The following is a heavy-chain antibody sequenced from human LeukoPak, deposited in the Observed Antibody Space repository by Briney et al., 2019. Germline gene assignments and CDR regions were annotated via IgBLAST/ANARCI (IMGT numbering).Heavy chain of an antibody. V-gene: IGHV1-46*01. CDR3: AREYDNLPGGKWFDY. Sequence: GASVKVSCKASGYTFTSYYMHWVRQAPGQGLEWMGIINPSGGSTSYAQKFQGRVTMTRDMSTSTVYMELSSLRSEDTAVYYCAREYDNLPGGKWFDYWGQGTLVTVSS. D-gene: IGHD3-22*01. J-gene: IGHJ4*02. CDR2: INPSGGST. CDR1: GYTFTSYY.